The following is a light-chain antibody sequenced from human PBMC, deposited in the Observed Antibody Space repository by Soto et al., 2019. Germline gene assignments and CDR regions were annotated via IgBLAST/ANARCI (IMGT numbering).Light chain of an antibody. J-gene: IGLJ2*01. CDR2: LNSDGSH. V-gene: IGLV4-69*01. Sequence: QPVLTQSPSASASLGASVKLTCTLSSGHSSYAIAWHQQQPEKGPRYLMKLNSDGSHSKGDGIPDRFSGSSSGAERYLTISGRQSEDEADYYCQTWGTGIQGVFGGGTKLTVL. CDR1: SGHSSYA. CDR3: QTWGTGIQGV.